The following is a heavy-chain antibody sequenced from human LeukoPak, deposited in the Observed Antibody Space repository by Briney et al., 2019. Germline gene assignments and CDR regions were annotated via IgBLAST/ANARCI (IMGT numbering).Heavy chain of an antibody. CDR2: ISAYNGNT. V-gene: IGHV1-18*01. Sequence: ASVKVSCKASGYTFTSYGISWVRQAPGQGLEWMGWISAYNGNTNYAQKLQGRVTMTTDTSTSTAYMELRSLRSDDTAVYYCAIVPIPYSSSRFFDYWGQGTLVTVSS. D-gene: IGHD6-13*01. J-gene: IGHJ4*02. CDR3: AIVPIPYSSSRFFDY. CDR1: GYTFTSYG.